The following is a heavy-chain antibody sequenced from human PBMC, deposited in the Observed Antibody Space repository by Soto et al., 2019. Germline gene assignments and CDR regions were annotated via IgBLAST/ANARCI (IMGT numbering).Heavy chain of an antibody. CDR3: AKKKVGGFWRGFSPYFYYGVDV. V-gene: IGHV3-30*18. D-gene: IGHD3-3*01. CDR2: ISYDGSTK. Sequence: GGSLRLSCAASGFTLISYGMHWVRQAPGKGLEWVAEISYDGSTKYYADSVKGRFTISRDNSKNTLYLLMNSLRAEDAAVYYCAKKKVGGFWRGFSPYFYYGVDVWGQGTTVTVSS. CDR1: GFTLISYG. J-gene: IGHJ6*02.